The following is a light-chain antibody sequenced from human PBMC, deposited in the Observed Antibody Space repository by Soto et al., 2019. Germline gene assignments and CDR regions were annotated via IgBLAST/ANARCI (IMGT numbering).Light chain of an antibody. CDR3: QSYDSSLSAFV. Sequence: QSVLTQPPSVSGAPGQRVTISCTGSSSNIGAGYDVHWYQQHPGTAPQLLIFGNSNRPSGVPDRFSGSKPGASVSLAITGLQPEDEADYYCQSYDSSLSAFVFGGGTKLTVL. CDR2: GNS. V-gene: IGLV1-40*01. J-gene: IGLJ2*01. CDR1: SSNIGAGYD.